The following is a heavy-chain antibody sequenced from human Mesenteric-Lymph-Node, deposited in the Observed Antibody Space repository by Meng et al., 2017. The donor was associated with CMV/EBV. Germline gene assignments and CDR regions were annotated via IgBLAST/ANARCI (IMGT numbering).Heavy chain of an antibody. CDR1: GVSIGDDHY. D-gene: IGHD3-22*01. Sequence: ESLKISCSVSGVSIGDDHYWSWLRQPPGQGPEWLGYLFYSGGTKVNPSLKSRVTISLDTSNNQFSLRLSAVTAADTAVYYCARERTMIVGDAFDIWGQGTMVTVSS. J-gene: IGHJ3*02. V-gene: IGHV4-59*11. CDR2: LFYSGGT. CDR3: ARERTMIVGDAFDI.